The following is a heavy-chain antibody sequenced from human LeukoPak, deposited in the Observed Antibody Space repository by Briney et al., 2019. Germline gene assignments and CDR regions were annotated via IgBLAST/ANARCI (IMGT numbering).Heavy chain of an antibody. CDR2: ISGSGGST. CDR1: GFTFTSYA. Sequence: GGSLRLSCAASGFTFTSYAMTWVRQAPGKGLEWVSAISGSGGSTYYADSVKGRFTISRDNSKNTLYLQMNSLRAEDTAVYYCAKDPNSGSYFDYWGQGTLVSVSS. D-gene: IGHD1-26*01. CDR3: AKDPNSGSYFDY. J-gene: IGHJ4*02. V-gene: IGHV3-23*01.